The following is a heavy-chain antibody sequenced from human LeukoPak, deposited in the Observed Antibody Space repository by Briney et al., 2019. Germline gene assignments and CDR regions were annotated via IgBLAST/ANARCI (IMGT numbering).Heavy chain of an antibody. D-gene: IGHD3-22*01. V-gene: IGHV1-18*01. CDR3: ARVLHYYDSSGYYSTTPHGY. CDR1: GYTFTSYG. Sequence: ASVKVSCKASGYTFTSYGISWVRQAPGQGLEWMGWISAYNGNTNYAQKLQGRVTMTTNTSTSTAYMELRSLRSDDTAVYYCARVLHYYDSSGYYSTTPHGYWGQGTLVTVSS. J-gene: IGHJ4*02. CDR2: ISAYNGNT.